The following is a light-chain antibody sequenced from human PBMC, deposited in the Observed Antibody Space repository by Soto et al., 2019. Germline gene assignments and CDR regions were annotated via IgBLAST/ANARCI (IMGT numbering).Light chain of an antibody. CDR2: EDS. CDR1: SSDVGDYDY. Sequence: QSALTQPPSASGSPGQSVTISCTGTSSDVGDYDYVSWYQQHPGKAPKLMIYEDSKRPSGVPDRFSGSKSGNTASLTVSGLQTEDEADYYCSSYGGFNNVLFGGGTKLTVL. CDR3: SSYGGFNNVL. J-gene: IGLJ2*01. V-gene: IGLV2-8*01.